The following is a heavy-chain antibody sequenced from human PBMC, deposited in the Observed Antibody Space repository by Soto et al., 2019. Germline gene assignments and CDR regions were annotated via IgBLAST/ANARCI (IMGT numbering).Heavy chain of an antibody. Sequence: GGSLRLSCAASGFTFSNYWMAWVRQAPGKGLEWVANIKQDGSETNFVNSVKGRFTISRDNAKNSLHLQMNSLRAEDTAVYYCARALVHGGDFWGQGTLVTVSS. CDR2: IKQDGSET. CDR3: ARALVHGGDF. J-gene: IGHJ4*02. D-gene: IGHD3-10*01. CDR1: GFTFSNYW. V-gene: IGHV3-7*01.